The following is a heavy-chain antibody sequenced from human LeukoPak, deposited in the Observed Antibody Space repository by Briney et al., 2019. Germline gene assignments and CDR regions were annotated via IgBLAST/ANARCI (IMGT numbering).Heavy chain of an antibody. V-gene: IGHV3-7*01. D-gene: IGHD6-19*01. J-gene: IGHJ4*02. CDR1: GFTFSSYW. Sequence: GGSLRLSCAASGFTFSSYWMSSVRQAPGKGLEWVANIKQDGSEKYYVDSVKGRFTISRDNAKNSLYLQMNSLRAEDTAVYYCARQTQWLHQVRFDYWGQGTLVTASS. CDR3: ARQTQWLHQVRFDY. CDR2: IKQDGSEK.